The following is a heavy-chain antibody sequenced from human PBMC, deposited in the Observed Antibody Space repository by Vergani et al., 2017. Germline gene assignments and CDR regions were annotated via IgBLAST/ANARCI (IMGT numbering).Heavy chain of an antibody. CDR3: ARSWSDYGDYVVDW. Sequence: QLQLQESGPGLVKPSETLSLTCTVSGGSISSRSYYWGWIRQPPGKGLEWIGSVYYSGSSNYNPSLKSRVTISVDTSKNQFSLKLSSATAADTAVYYCARSWSDYGDYVVDWWDQGTLVTVSS. V-gene: IGHV4-39*01. CDR1: GGSISSRSYY. J-gene: IGHJ4*02. CDR2: VYYSGSS. D-gene: IGHD4-17*01.